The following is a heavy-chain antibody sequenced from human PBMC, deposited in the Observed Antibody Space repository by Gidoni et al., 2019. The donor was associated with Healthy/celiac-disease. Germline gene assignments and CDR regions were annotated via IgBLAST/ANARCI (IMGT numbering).Heavy chain of an antibody. CDR3: ARGAAAAGTVYFQH. Sequence: QLQLQESGSGLVKPSQTLSLTCAVSGGSISSGGYSGRWIRQPPGKGLVWIGYIYQSGTTYYNPSLKSRVTISVDRSKNQFSLKLSSVTAADTAVYYWARGAAAAGTVYFQHWGQGTLVTVSS. J-gene: IGHJ1*01. CDR2: IYQSGTT. V-gene: IGHV4-30-2*01. CDR1: GGSISSGGYS. D-gene: IGHD6-13*01.